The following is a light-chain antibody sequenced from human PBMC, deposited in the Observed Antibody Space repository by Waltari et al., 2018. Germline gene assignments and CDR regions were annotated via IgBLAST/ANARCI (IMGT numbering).Light chain of an antibody. CDR3: SSYMDSSTLEL. V-gene: IGLV2-14*03. CDR2: DVS. CDR1: SSDIGCYNY. J-gene: IGLJ2*01. Sequence: QSALTQPASVSGSPGQSITISCTGTSSDIGCYNYVSWYRQVPGKAPKLMIYDVSNRPSGVSSRFSGSKSGNTASLTISGLQAEDEADYFCSSYMDSSTLELFGGGTSLTVL.